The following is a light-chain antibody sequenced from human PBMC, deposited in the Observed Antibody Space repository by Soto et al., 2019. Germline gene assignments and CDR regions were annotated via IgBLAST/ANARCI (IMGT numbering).Light chain of an antibody. CDR2: GIS. J-gene: IGKJ5*01. CDR1: QGVNNN. Sequence: EVVMTQSPATLSVSPGQRATLSCRASQGVNNNYLAWYQQKPGQAPRLLIYGISARASGVPARFSGSGSGTEFTLTIDSLQSEDFVVYYCQQYTNWPITFGQGTRLEIK. V-gene: IGKV3-15*01. CDR3: QQYTNWPIT.